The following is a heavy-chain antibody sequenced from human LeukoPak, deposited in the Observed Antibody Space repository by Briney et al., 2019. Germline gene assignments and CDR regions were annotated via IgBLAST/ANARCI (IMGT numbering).Heavy chain of an antibody. CDR3: ARERIAAAGSIDVFDI. V-gene: IGHV1-2*05. D-gene: IGHD6-13*01. Sequence: ASVKVSCTASGYTFSDYYMHWVRQAPGQGLEWMGRINPKSGGTSYAQKFQGRVTMTRDTSISTAYMELSRLTSDDTVVYYCARERIAAAGSIDVFDIWGQGTMVTVSS. CDR2: INPKSGGT. CDR1: GYTFSDYY. J-gene: IGHJ3*02.